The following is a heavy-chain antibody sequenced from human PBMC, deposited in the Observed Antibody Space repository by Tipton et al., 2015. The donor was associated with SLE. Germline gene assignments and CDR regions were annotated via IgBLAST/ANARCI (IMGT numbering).Heavy chain of an antibody. CDR2: ISAYNGNT. CDR1: GYTFTSYG. J-gene: IGHJ5*02. Sequence: QLVQSGAEVKKPGASVKVSCKASGYTFTSYGISWVRQAPGQGLEWMGWISAYNGNTNYAQKLQGRVTMTTDTSTSTAYMELSSLRSEDTAVYYCARDLSRYCSGGSCLNWFGPWGQGTLVTVSS. D-gene: IGHD2-15*01. V-gene: IGHV1-18*04. CDR3: ARDLSRYCSGGSCLNWFGP.